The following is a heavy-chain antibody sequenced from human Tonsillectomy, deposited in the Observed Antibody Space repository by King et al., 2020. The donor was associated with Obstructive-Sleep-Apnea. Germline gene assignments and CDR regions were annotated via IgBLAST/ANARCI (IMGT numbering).Heavy chain of an antibody. CDR2: ISHSGRT. CDR1: GGSFRNAY. Sequence: VQLQQWGAGLLKPSETLSLTCAVYGGSFRNAYWSWIRQPPGKGLEWIGEISHSGRTHYNPSLKSRVTMSVDTSKNQFSLIMTSVTAADTAVYFCARGGSTTMILVSWGPGTLVTVSS. D-gene: IGHD3-22*01. V-gene: IGHV4-34*01. J-gene: IGHJ4*02. CDR3: ARGGSTTMILVS.